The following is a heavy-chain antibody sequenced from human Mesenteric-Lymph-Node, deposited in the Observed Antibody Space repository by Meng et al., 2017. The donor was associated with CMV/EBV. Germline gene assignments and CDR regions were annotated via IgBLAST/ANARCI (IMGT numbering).Heavy chain of an antibody. J-gene: IGHJ4*02. Sequence: SAFAFSNTDMKWVRQAPGKGLEWVAIISASGGTTYYADSVKGRFTISRENSKNTLFMQMNSLRAEDTAIYYCAKGLHYHGAGSYTDYWGQGTLVTVSS. CDR1: AFAFSNTD. CDR3: AKGLHYHGAGSYTDY. D-gene: IGHD3-10*01. CDR2: ISASGGTT. V-gene: IGHV3-23*01.